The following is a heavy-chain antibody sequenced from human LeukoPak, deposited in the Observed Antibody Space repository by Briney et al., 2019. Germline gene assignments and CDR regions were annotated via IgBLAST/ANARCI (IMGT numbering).Heavy chain of an antibody. V-gene: IGHV4-30-2*01. CDR3: ARAHYDILTGYYYFDY. D-gene: IGHD3-9*01. J-gene: IGHJ4*02. CDR1: GGSISSGGYY. CDR2: IYHSGST. Sequence: SETLSLTCTVSGGSISSGGYYWSWIRQPPGKGLEWIGYIYHSGSTYYNPSLKSRVTISVDRSKNQFSLKLSSVTAADTAVYYCARAHYDILTGYYYFDYWGQGTLVTVSS.